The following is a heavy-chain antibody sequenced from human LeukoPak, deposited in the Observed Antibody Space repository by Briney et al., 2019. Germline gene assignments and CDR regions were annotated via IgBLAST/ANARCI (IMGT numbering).Heavy chain of an antibody. J-gene: IGHJ6*03. Sequence: ASVKVSCKASGYTFTSYDINWVRQATGQGLEWMGWMNPNSGNTGYAQKFQGRVTITRNTSISTAYMELSSLRSEDTAVYYCARGSYSSGWYPHYYYYYMDVWGKGTTVTVSS. CDR1: GYTFTSYD. D-gene: IGHD6-19*01. CDR3: ARGSYSSGWYPHYYYYYMDV. CDR2: MNPNSGNT. V-gene: IGHV1-8*03.